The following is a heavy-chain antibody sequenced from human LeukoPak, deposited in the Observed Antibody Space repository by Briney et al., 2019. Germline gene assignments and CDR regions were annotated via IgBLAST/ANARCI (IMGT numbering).Heavy chain of an antibody. J-gene: IGHJ5*02. V-gene: IGHV4-39*07. CDR3: ARNCSSSASLSRRDKWFDP. CDR1: GDSISDGSYY. CDR2: IYYSGST. Sequence: SETLSLTCSVSGDSISDGSYYWGWIRQPPGKGLEWIGSIYYSGSTHYNPSFKSRVTMSVDTSKNQFSLNLRSVTAADTAMYYCARNCSSSASLSRRDKWFDPWGQGTLVTVSS. D-gene: IGHD2-2*01.